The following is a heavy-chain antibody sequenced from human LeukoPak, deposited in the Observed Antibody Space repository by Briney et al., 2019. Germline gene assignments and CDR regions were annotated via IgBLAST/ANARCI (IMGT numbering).Heavy chain of an antibody. Sequence: GGSLRLSCTASGFSFDDYGMSWIRQAPGKGLEWVSGINWNGGAIGYADSVRGRFTISRDNAKNSLYLQMNSLRAEDTAVYYCARDGLGYCSSTSCPCSYMDVWGKGTTVTVSS. V-gene: IGHV3-20*04. CDR2: INWNGGAI. J-gene: IGHJ6*03. D-gene: IGHD2-2*01. CDR1: GFSFDDYG. CDR3: ARDGLGYCSSTSCPCSYMDV.